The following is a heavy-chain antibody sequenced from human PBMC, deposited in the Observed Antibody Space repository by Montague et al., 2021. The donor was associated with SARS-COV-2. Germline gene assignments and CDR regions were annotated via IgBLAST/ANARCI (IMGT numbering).Heavy chain of an antibody. Sequence: SLRLSCAASGFTFSSYWMSWVRQAPGKGLKWVATIKQDGSEKYYVDSVKGRFTISRDNAKNSLYLQMNSLRAEDTAVYYCAAGQSSSWLWGQGTLVTVSS. CDR2: IKQDGSEK. J-gene: IGHJ4*02. V-gene: IGHV3-7*01. D-gene: IGHD6-13*01. CDR3: AAGQSSSWL. CDR1: GFTFSSYW.